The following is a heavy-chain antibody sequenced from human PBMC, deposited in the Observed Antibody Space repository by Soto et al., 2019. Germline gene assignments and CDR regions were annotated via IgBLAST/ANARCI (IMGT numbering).Heavy chain of an antibody. J-gene: IGHJ6*02. CDR3: ARIAASGRGWDV. CDR1: GFTFSSYW. V-gene: IGHV3-7*01. CDR2: IKQDGSEE. D-gene: IGHD6-13*01. Sequence: EVQLVESGGGLVQPGGSLRLSCVDSGFTFSSYWMSWVRQAPVKGLEWVGNIKQDGSEENYADSAKGRFTIPRDNAKNAMYLQMNSLRVEDTAVYYCARIAASGRGWDVWGQGTTVVVSS.